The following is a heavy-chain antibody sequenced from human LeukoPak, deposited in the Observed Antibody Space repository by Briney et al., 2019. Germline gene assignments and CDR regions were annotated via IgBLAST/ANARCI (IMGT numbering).Heavy chain of an antibody. CDR1: GGSISSYY. CDR3: AREYYYASGSFSP. J-gene: IGHJ5*02. CDR2: IYTSGST. D-gene: IGHD3-10*01. Sequence: PSETLSLTCTVSGGSISSYYWSWIRQPAGKGLEWIGRIYTSGSTNYNPSLKSRVTISLDTSKNQFSLKVSSVTAADTAVYHCAREYYYASGSFSPWGQGTLVTVSS. V-gene: IGHV4-4*07.